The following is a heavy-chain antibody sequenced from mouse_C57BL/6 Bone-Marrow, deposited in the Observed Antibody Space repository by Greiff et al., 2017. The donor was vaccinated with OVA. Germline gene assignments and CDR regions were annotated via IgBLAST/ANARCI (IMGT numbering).Heavy chain of an antibody. CDR2: ISYSGST. CDR3: ARFPRGSSHYYAMDY. Sequence: EVKLVESGPGLAKPSQTLSLTCSVTGYSITSDYWNWIRKFPGNKLEYMGYISYSGSTYYNPSLKSRISITRDTSKNQYYLQLNSVTTEDTATYYCARFPRGSSHYYAMDYWGQGTSVTVSS. J-gene: IGHJ4*01. V-gene: IGHV3-8*01. D-gene: IGHD1-1*01. CDR1: GYSITSDY.